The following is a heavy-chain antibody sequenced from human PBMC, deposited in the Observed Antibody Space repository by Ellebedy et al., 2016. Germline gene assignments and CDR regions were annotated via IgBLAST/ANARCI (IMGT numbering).Heavy chain of an antibody. J-gene: IGHJ4*02. Sequence: SETLSLTXAVSGGSISSGGYSWSWIRQPPGKGLEWIGYIYHSGSTYYNPSLKSRVTISVDRSKNQFSLKLSSVTAADTAVYYCARAYDYFDYWGQGTLVTVSS. CDR1: GGSISSGGYS. D-gene: IGHD2-21*01. V-gene: IGHV4-30-2*01. CDR2: IYHSGST. CDR3: ARAYDYFDY.